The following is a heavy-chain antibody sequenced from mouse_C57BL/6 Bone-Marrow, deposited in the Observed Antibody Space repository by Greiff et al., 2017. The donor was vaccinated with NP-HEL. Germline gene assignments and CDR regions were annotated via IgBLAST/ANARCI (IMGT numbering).Heavy chain of an antibody. CDR2: IRSKSSNYAT. J-gene: IGHJ1*03. D-gene: IGHD1-1*01. CDR3: VRAPYVSSPSYWYFDV. Sequence: EVHLVESGGGLVQPKGSLKLSCAASGFTFNTYAMHWVRQAPGKGLEWVARIRSKSSNYATYYADSVKDRFTISRDDSQSMLYLQMNNLKTEDTAMYYCVRAPYVSSPSYWYFDVWGTGTTVTVSS. V-gene: IGHV10-3*01. CDR1: GFTFNTYA.